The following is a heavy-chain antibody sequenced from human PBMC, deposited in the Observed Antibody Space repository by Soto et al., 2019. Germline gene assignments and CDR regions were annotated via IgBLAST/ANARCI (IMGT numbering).Heavy chain of an antibody. V-gene: IGHV1-18*01. CDR2: ISAYNGNT. J-gene: IGHJ5*02. CDR1: GYTFTSYG. CDR3: ARSYDFWSGYYTLGWCDP. D-gene: IGHD3-3*01. Sequence: QVQLVQSGAEVKKPGASVKVSCKASGYTFTSYGISWVRQAPGQGLEWMGWISAYNGNTNYAQKPQGRVTMTTDTSTSTAYMELRSLRSDDTAVYYCARSYDFWSGYYTLGWCDPWGQGTLVTVSS.